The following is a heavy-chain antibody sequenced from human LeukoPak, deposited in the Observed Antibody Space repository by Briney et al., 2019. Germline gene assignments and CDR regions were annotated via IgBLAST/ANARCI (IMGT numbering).Heavy chain of an antibody. CDR1: GFTFSTYT. Sequence: GGSLRLSCAASGFTFSTYTMTWVRQVPGRGLEWVSSISSGGHYIYYADSVKGRFTISRDNAKHLLDLQMHSLRAEDTAVYYCARGSLSSGSHYGDYWGQGTLLTVSS. J-gene: IGHJ4*02. V-gene: IGHV3-21*06. CDR2: ISSGGHYI. D-gene: IGHD3-10*01. CDR3: ARGSLSSGSHYGDY.